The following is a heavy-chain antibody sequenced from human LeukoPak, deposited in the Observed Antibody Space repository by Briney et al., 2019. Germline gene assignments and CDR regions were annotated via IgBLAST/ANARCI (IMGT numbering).Heavy chain of an antibody. J-gene: IGHJ3*02. CDR3: AKSLVGGIAVAGTGGAFDI. Sequence: PGGPLRLSYAASVFTFDDYAMHGVRQAPGNGLECVSGISWNSGSIGYADSVQGRFTISRDNAENSLYLQMNSLRAEDMALYYCAKSLVGGIAVAGTGGAFDIWGKGTMVTVSS. D-gene: IGHD6-19*01. CDR2: ISWNSGSI. V-gene: IGHV3-9*03. CDR1: VFTFDDYA.